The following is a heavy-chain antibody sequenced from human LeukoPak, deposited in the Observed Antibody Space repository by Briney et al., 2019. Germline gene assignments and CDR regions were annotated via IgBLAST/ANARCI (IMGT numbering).Heavy chain of an antibody. D-gene: IGHD4-11*01. CDR1: GFTFSSYG. Sequence: GGSLRLSCAASGFTFSSYGMHWVRQAPGKGLEWVSYISSSSTTIYYADSVKGRFTISRDNAKNSLYLQMNSLKVEDTAVYYCARAMTTEANDYWGQGTLVTVS. CDR3: ARAMTTEANDY. CDR2: ISSSSTTI. J-gene: IGHJ4*02. V-gene: IGHV3-48*01.